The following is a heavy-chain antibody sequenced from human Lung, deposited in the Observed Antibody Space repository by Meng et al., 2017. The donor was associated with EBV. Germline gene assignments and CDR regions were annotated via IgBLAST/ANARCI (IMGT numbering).Heavy chain of an antibody. CDR3: ARATSGFDS. CDR1: GDSVSSNSAA. V-gene: IGHV6-1*01. J-gene: IGHJ4*02. D-gene: IGHD2-2*01. CDR2: TYYMSKWYN. Sequence: VQLEQSGSGLAKPPXTLSLTCDISGDSVSSNSAAWNWSRQSPLRGLEWLGRTYYMSKWYNDYAVSVKSRISINPDTSKNQFSLQLNSVTPEDTAVYYCARATSGFDSWGQGTLVNVSS.